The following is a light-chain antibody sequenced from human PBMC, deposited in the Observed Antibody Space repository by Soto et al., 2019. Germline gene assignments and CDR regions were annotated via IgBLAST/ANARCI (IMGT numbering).Light chain of an antibody. CDR2: TAS. J-gene: IGKJ5*01. CDR1: QDISKW. V-gene: IGKV1D-12*01. Sequence: DIQMTQCPSSLSASVGDRVTITCRASQDISKWIAWYQQKPGRSPKLLIHTASTIQREVPSRFRVSGSGTDFTLTISSLQPEDFATYYCQVAYSFPVTVGLGTRLDIK. CDR3: QVAYSFPVT.